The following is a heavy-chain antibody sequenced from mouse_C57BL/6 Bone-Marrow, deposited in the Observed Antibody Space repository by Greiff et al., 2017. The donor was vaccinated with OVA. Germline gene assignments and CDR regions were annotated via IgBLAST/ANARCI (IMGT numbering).Heavy chain of an antibody. V-gene: IGHV14-4*01. J-gene: IGHJ2*01. CDR3: TSYGNFDY. D-gene: IGHD2-1*01. CDR2: IDPENGDT. CDR1: GFNIKDDY. Sequence: VQLQQSGAELVRPGASVKLSCTASGFNIKDDYMHWVKQRPEQGLEWIGWIDPENGDTEYASKFQGKATITADTSSHTAYLQRSSLTSEDTAVYYCTSYGNFDYWGQGTTLTVSS.